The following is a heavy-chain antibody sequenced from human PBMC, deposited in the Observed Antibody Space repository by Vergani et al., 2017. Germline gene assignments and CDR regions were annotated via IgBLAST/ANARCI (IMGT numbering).Heavy chain of an antibody. CDR2: IYSGGST. CDR3: ARDRAVVAPAGGHRGPPYYMDV. V-gene: IGHV3-53*04. Sequence: EVQLVESGGGLVQPGGSLRLSCAASGFTVSSNYMSWVRQAPGKGLEWVSVIYSGGSTYYADSVKGRFTISRHNSKNTLYLQMNSLRAEDTAVYYCARDRAVVAPAGGHRGPPYYMDVWGKGTTVTVSS. D-gene: IGHD2-2*01. J-gene: IGHJ6*03. CDR1: GFTVSSNY.